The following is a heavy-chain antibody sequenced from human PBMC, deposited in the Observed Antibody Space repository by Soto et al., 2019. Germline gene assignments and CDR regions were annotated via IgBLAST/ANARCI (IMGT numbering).Heavy chain of an antibody. CDR1: GFTFSSYG. V-gene: IGHV3-30*18. CDR3: AKDLQNIVDRARKGVFDY. D-gene: IGHD5-12*01. Sequence: GGSLRLSCAASGFTFSSYGMHWVRQAPGKGLEWVAVISYDGSNKYYADSVKGRFTISRDNSKNTLYLQMNSLRAEDTAVYYCAKDLQNIVDRARKGVFDYWGQGTLVTVSS. J-gene: IGHJ4*02. CDR2: ISYDGSNK.